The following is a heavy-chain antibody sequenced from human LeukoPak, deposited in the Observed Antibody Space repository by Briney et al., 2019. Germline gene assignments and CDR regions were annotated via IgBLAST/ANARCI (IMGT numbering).Heavy chain of an antibody. Sequence: SETLSLTCTVSGGSISSYYWSWIRQPPGKGLEWIGYIYYSGSTNYNPSLESRVTISVDTSKNQFSLKLSSVTAADTAVYYCARRPGYFFDYWGQGTLVTVSS. V-gene: IGHV4-59*08. D-gene: IGHD1-1*01. CDR3: ARRPGYFFDY. J-gene: IGHJ4*02. CDR2: IYYSGST. CDR1: GGSISSYY.